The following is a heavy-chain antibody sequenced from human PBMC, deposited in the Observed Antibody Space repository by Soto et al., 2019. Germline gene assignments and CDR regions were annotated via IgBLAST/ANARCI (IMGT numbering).Heavy chain of an antibody. J-gene: IGHJ6*02. D-gene: IGHD3-3*01. V-gene: IGHV1-69*01. CDR3: ASPRLLDYYYYYGMDV. CDR2: IIPIFGTA. CDR1: GGTFSSYA. Sequence: QVQLVQSGAEVQKPGSSVKVSCKASGGTFSSYAISWVRQAPGQGLEWMGGIIPIFGTANYAQKFQGRVTITADESTSTAYMELSSLRSEDTAVYYCASPRLLDYYYYYGMDVWGQGTTVTVSS.